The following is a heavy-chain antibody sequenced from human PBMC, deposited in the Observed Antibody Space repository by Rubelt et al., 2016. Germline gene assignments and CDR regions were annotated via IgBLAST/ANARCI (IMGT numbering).Heavy chain of an antibody. Sequence: QLQLQESGPGLVKPSETLSLTCTVSGGSISSSSYYWGWIRQPPGKGLEWIGSIYYRWSTYYNPSLKSRVTISVATSKNRFALKRSAVTAEDTAVYYCARDLEEYYYDSSGFFDYWGQGTLVTVSS. V-gene: IGHV4-39*07. CDR3: ARDLEEYYYDSSGFFDY. CDR1: GGSISSSSYY. D-gene: IGHD3-22*01. CDR2: IYYRWST. J-gene: IGHJ4*02.